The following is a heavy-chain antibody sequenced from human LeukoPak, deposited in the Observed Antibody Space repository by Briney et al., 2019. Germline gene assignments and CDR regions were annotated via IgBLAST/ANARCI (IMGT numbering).Heavy chain of an antibody. CDR2: INAGNGNT. CDR1: GYTFTSYA. D-gene: IGHD2-2*01. J-gene: IGHJ6*03. V-gene: IGHV1-3*01. Sequence: ASVKVSCKASGYTFTSYAMHWVRQAPGQRLEWMGWINAGNGNTKYSQKFQGRVTITRDTSTSTAYMELRSLRSDDTAVYYCARVGLNIVVVPASYYMDVWGKGTTVTVSS. CDR3: ARVGLNIVVVPASYYMDV.